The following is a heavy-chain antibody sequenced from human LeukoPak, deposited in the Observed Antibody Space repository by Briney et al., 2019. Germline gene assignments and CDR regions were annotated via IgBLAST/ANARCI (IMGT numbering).Heavy chain of an antibody. J-gene: IGHJ6*03. CDR1: GGSFSGYY. V-gene: IGHV4-34*01. Sequence: SETLSLTCAVYGGSFSGYYWSWIRQPPGKGLEWIGEINHSGSTNYNPSLKSRVTISVDTSKNQFSLKLSSVTAADTAVYYCARTYGDYGPYYYMDVWGKGTTVTVSS. CDR2: INHSGST. CDR3: ARTYGDYGPYYYMDV. D-gene: IGHD4-17*01.